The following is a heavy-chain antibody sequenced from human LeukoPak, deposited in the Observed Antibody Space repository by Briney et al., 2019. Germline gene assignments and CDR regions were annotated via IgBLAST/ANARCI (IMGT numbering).Heavy chain of an antibody. D-gene: IGHD5-12*01. CDR3: ARHAVRGYGYYYYYYMDV. V-gene: IGHV5-51*01. J-gene: IGHJ6*03. Sequence: GEALMISCRGFGYSFTSYWIGWVREVPRKGLEWMGVIYPGDSDTSYSPSFQGTVTISADESIRTAYLQWSSLKASDTAMYYCARHAVRGYGYYYYYYMDVWGKGTTVTVSS. CDR2: IYPGDSDT. CDR1: GYSFTSYW.